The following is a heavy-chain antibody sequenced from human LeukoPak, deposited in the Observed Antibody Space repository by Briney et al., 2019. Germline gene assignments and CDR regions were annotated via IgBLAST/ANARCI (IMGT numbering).Heavy chain of an antibody. V-gene: IGHV4-39*07. CDR2: IYYSGST. Sequence: SQTLSLTCTVSGGSISSSSYYWCWIRQPPGKGLEWIASIYYSGSTYYNTSLKSRVTISVDTSKKQFSLKLSSVTAADAAVYFCARGPYSYDSSGAFDIWGQGTMVTVSS. J-gene: IGHJ3*02. CDR1: GGSISSSSYY. D-gene: IGHD3-22*01. CDR3: ARGPYSYDSSGAFDI.